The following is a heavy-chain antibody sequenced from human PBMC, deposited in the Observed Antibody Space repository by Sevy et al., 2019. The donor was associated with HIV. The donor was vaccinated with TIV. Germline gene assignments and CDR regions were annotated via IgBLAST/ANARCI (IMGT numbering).Heavy chain of an antibody. J-gene: IGHJ3*02. D-gene: IGHD3-22*01. V-gene: IGHV3-21*01. CDR1: GFTFSSYS. CDR3: ARVHYYDSSGYYYRSYDAFDI. Sequence: GGSLRLSCAASGFTFSSYSMNWVRQAPGKGLEWVSSISSSSSYIYYADSVKGRFTISRDNAKNSLYLQMNSLRAEDTAVDYCARVHYYDSSGYYYRSYDAFDIWGQGTMVTVSS. CDR2: ISSSSSYI.